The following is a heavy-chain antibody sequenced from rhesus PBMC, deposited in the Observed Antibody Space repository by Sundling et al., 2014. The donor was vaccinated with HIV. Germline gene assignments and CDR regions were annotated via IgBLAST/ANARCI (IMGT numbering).Heavy chain of an antibody. V-gene: IGHV3-54*02. D-gene: IGHD4-23*01. CDR1: GFTFSNYG. J-gene: IGHJ6*01. Sequence: EVQLVESGGALVQPGGSLRLSCAASGFTFSNYGIHWVRQAPGKGLEWVAVIGYDGSKTYYADSVKGRFTLSRDNSKNMVYFQMNNLKLEDTAVYYCARYSNYALDSWGQGVVVTVSS. CDR2: IGYDGSKT. CDR3: ARYSNYALDS.